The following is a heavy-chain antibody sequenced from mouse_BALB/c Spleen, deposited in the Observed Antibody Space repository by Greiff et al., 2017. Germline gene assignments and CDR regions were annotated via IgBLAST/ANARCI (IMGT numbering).Heavy chain of an antibody. J-gene: IGHJ4*01. D-gene: IGHD2-4*01. CDR3: TRDHDYDDGYYAMDY. Sequence: EVKLVESGGGLVKPGGSLKLSCAASGFTFSSYTMSWVRQTPEKRLEWVATISSGGSYTYYPDSVKGRFTISRDNAKNTLYLQMSSLKSEDTAMYYCTRDHDYDDGYYAMDYWGQGTSVTVSS. CDR1: GFTFSSYT. V-gene: IGHV5-6-4*01. CDR2: ISSGGSYT.